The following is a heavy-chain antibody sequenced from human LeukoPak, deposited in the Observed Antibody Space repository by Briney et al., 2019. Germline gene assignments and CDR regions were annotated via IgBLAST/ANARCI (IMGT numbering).Heavy chain of an antibody. D-gene: IGHD6-13*01. J-gene: IGHJ6*03. CDR3: ARGPLTAAGTSSWYYYYYYMDV. V-gene: IGHV1-69*05. CDR2: IIPIFGTA. Sequence: GASVKVSCKASGGTFSSYAISWVRQAPGQGLEWMGGIIPIFGTANYAQKFQGRVTITTDESTSTAYMELSSLRSEDTAVYYCARGPLTAAGTSSWYYYYYYMDVWGKGTTVTVSS. CDR1: GGTFSSYA.